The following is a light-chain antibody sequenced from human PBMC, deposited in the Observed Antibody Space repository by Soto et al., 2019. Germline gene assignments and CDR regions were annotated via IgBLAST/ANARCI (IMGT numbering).Light chain of an antibody. V-gene: IGKV3-11*01. J-gene: IGKJ3*01. CDR2: DAS. CDR1: QSVSSY. Sequence: EIVLTQSPATLSLSPGERATLSCRASQSVSSYLAWYQQKPGQAPRLLIYDASNRATGIPARFSGSGSGTDFTLTISSLEPEDFAVYSCQYRSNWRSFTFGPGTKVDIQ. CDR3: QYRSNWRSFT.